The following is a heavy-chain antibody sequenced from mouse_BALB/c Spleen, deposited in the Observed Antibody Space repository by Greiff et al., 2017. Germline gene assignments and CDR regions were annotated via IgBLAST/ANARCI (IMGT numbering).Heavy chain of an antibody. Sequence: VQLQQSGAELVRPGSSVKISCKASGYAFSSYWMNWVKQRPGQGLEWIGQIYPGDGDTNYNGKFKGKATLTADKSSSTAYMQLSSLTSEDSAVYFCARSPLYDGYYSWFAYWGQGTLVTVSA. V-gene: IGHV1-80*01. CDR1: GYAFSSYW. D-gene: IGHD2-3*01. J-gene: IGHJ3*01. CDR3: ARSPLYDGYYSWFAY. CDR2: IYPGDGDT.